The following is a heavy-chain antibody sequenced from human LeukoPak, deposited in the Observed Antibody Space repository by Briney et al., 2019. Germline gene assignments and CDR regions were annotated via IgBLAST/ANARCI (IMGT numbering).Heavy chain of an antibody. D-gene: IGHD6-13*01. V-gene: IGHV3-30*03. CDR3: ARDPAPSSSWGLDY. Sequence: GGSLRLSCAASGFTFSSYGMHWVRQAPGKGLEWVAVISYDGSNKYYADSVKGRFTISRDNAKNSLYLQMNSLRAEDTAVYYCARDPAPSSSWGLDYWGQGILVTVSS. J-gene: IGHJ4*02. CDR1: GFTFSSYG. CDR2: ISYDGSNK.